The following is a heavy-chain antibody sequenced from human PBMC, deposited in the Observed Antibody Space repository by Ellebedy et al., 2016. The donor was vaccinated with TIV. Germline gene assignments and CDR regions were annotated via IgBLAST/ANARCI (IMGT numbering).Heavy chain of an antibody. CDR1: GFTFNTYA. D-gene: IGHD2-15*01. CDR3: ARISSCAGGTCYPDY. CDR2: VGGTFSAT. V-gene: IGHV3-23*01. J-gene: IGHJ4*01. Sequence: GGSLRLXXAASGFTFNTYAMNWVRQAPGKGLEWVSKVGGTFSATYYADSVKGRFTISSDNSKNTLYLQMNSLRVEDTAVYYCARISSCAGGTCYPDYWGQGTLVTVSS.